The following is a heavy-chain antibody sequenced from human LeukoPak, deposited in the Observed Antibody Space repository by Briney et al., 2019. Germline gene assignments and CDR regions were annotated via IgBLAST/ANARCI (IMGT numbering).Heavy chain of an antibody. CDR1: GDSVSSNSAG. J-gene: IGHJ4*02. CDR3: ARVSGLNNFDF. Sequence: SQTLSLTCAISGDSVSSNSAGWSWIRQSPSRGLEWLGRTYYRSKWYNDFAPSVRNRITINPDTSKNQFSLQLTSVTPADTAVYYCARVSGLNNFDFWGQGTLVTVSS. CDR2: TYYRSKWYN. V-gene: IGHV6-1*01. D-gene: IGHD1/OR15-1a*01.